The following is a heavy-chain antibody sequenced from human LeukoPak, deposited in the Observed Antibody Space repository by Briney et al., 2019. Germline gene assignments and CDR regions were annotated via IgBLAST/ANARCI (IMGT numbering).Heavy chain of an antibody. CDR2: ISGDGGST. D-gene: IGHD3-22*01. Sequence: GGSLRLSCAAPGFSFDDYAIHWVRQAPGKGLEWVSLISGDGGSTFYADSVKGRFTISRDNSKNSLYLQMSSLRSEDTALYYCARESDSSGWYDSRGQGTLVTVSS. J-gene: IGHJ5*01. CDR1: GFSFDDYA. CDR3: ARESDSSGWYDS. V-gene: IGHV3-43*02.